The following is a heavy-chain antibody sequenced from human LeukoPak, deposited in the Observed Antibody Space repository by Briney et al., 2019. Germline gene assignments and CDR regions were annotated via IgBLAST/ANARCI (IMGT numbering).Heavy chain of an antibody. CDR1: GFTFSSFW. J-gene: IGHJ4*02. D-gene: IGHD2-2*02. V-gene: IGHV3-7*05. CDR3: ASGGFTYTY. CDR2: IKHDGSEK. Sequence: GGSLRLSCAASGFTFSSFWMSWVRQAPGKGLEWVANIKHDGSEKYYVDSVKGRFTISRENANNSLYLQMNSLGADDTAVYYCASGGFTYTYWGQGTLVIVSS.